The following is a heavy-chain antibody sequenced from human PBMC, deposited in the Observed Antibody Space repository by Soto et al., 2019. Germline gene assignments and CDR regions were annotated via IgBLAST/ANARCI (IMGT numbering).Heavy chain of an antibody. J-gene: IGHJ5*02. CDR1: GFTFRSYA. CDR2: ISYDENNR. Sequence: QVQLVESGGGVVQPGRSLRLSCAASGFTFRSYAMHWVRQAPGKGLEWVAVISYDENNRYYTDSVKGRFTISRDNSKNTLDLQVNSLRAEDTAVYYCARAMDTAMASKDNWFDPWGQGTLVTVSS. CDR3: ARAMDTAMASKDNWFDP. D-gene: IGHD5-18*01. V-gene: IGHV3-30-3*01.